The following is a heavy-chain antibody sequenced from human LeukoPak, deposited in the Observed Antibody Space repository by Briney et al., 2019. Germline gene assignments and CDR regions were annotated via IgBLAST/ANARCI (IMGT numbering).Heavy chain of an antibody. V-gene: IGHV4-34*01. D-gene: IGHD3-10*01. Sequence: SETLSLTCAVHNGSFSGYYWTWIRQAPGKGLEWIGGINNSGVTYYNPSLESRVTISRDTSKIQFSLQLKSVTAADTAVYYCARGGTTHYYGSGTSPWGQGTLVVVSS. CDR2: INNSGVT. CDR1: NGSFSGYY. CDR3: ARGGTTHYYGSGTSP. J-gene: IGHJ5*02.